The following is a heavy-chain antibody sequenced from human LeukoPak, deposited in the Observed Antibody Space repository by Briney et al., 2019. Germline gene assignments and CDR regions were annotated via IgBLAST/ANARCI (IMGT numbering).Heavy chain of an antibody. D-gene: IGHD3-10*01. Sequence: GGSLRLSCAASGFTFSSYSMNWVRQAPGKGLEWVSSISSSSSYIYYADSVKGRFTISRDNAKNSLYLQMNSLRAEDTAVYYCARDWGYYYGSGSFWGQGTLVTVSS. CDR3: ARDWGYYYGSGSF. V-gene: IGHV3-21*01. CDR1: GFTFSSYS. CDR2: ISSSSSYI. J-gene: IGHJ4*02.